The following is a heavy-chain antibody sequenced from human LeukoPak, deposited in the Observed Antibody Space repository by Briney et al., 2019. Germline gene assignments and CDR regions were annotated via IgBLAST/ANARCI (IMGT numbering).Heavy chain of an antibody. V-gene: IGHV4-59*01. CDR3: ASTNTVTPDHDAFDI. D-gene: IGHD4-17*01. Sequence: SETLSLTCTVSGDSINTYYLSWIRQPPGKGLEWIGYIYHSGSTNYNPSLKSRFTMSVDTSKNQFSLNLNSVTAADTAVYYCASTNTVTPDHDAFDIWGQGTMVTVSS. J-gene: IGHJ3*02. CDR1: GDSINTYY. CDR2: IYHSGST.